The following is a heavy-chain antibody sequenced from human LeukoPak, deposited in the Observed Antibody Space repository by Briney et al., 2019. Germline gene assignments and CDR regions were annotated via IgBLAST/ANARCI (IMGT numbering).Heavy chain of an antibody. CDR3: ARERTAVAGTQHAFDI. V-gene: IGHV4-30-4*08. D-gene: IGHD6-19*01. Sequence: SETLSLTCTVSGGSISSGDYYWSWIRQPPGKGLEWIGYIYYSGSTYYNPSLKSRVTISVDTSKNQFPLKLSSVTAADTAVYYCARERTAVAGTQHAFDIWGKGTMVTVSS. CDR1: GGSISSGDYY. CDR2: IYYSGST. J-gene: IGHJ3*02.